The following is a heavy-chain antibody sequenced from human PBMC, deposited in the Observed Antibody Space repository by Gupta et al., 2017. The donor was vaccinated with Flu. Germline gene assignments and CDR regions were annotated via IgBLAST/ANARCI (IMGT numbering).Heavy chain of an antibody. CDR2: INPDGSST. Sequence: EMQLVESGGGLVQPGGSLRLPCAASGFTFSSSHLQGGRQAPGKGLVWVSRINPDGSSTTYAESVKGRFTISRDNAKNTLYLQMNSLGDDDTAVYYCATVTSGCWGQGTLVTVSS. J-gene: IGHJ4*02. D-gene: IGHD4-17*01. CDR3: ATVTSGC. CDR1: GFTFSSSH. V-gene: IGHV3-74*03.